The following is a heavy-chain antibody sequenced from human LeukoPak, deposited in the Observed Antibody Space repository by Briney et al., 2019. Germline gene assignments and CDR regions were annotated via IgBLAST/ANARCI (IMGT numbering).Heavy chain of an antibody. CDR3: ARDSFYGSGSYCPFDY. CDR1: GGSISSYY. V-gene: IGHV4-59*12. D-gene: IGHD3-10*01. CDR2: IYGSGST. J-gene: IGHJ4*02. Sequence: SETLSLTCTVSGGSISSYYWSWIRQPPGKGLEWIGHIYGSGSTNYNPSLKSRVTLSVDTSKNQFSLKLSSVTAADTAVYYCARDSFYGSGSYCPFDYWGQGTLVTVSS.